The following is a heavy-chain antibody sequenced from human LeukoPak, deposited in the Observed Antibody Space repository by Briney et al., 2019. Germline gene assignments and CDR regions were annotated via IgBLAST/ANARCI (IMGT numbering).Heavy chain of an antibody. D-gene: IGHD2-2*01. V-gene: IGHV4-34*01. CDR1: GGSFSGYY. J-gene: IGHJ4*02. Sequence: SETLSLTCAVYGGSFSGYYWSWIRQPPGKGLEWIGEINHSGSTNYNPSLKSRVTISVDTSKNQFSLKLSSVTAADTAVYYCARDRYCSSTSCHHDYWGQGTLITVSS. CDR2: INHSGST. CDR3: ARDRYCSSTSCHHDY.